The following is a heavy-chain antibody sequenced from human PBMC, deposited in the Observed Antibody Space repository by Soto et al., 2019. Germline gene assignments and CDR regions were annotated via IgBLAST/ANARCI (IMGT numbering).Heavy chain of an antibody. D-gene: IGHD6-13*01. V-gene: IGHV3-7*01. CDR3: ARSPARHIAAAGIYFDD. J-gene: IGHJ4*02. Sequence: PXGCLRLCCSAAWFTCSSYSMSWVRQAPGKGLEWVANIKQDGSEKYYVDSVKGRFTISRDNAKNSLYLQMNSLRAEDTAVYYCARSPARHIAAAGIYFDDWGQGTLVTVSS. CDR1: WFTCSSYS. CDR2: IKQDGSEK.